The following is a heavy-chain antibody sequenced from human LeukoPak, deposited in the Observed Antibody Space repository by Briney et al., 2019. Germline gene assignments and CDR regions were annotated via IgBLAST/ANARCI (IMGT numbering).Heavy chain of an antibody. V-gene: IGHV1-2*02. D-gene: IGHD3-22*01. CDR2: INPNSGGT. CDR1: GYTFTGYY. CDR3: ARVRRQGTYYYDSSGYWFGY. Sequence: GASVKVSCKASGYTFTGYYMHWVRQAPGQGLEWMGWINPNSGGTNYAQKFQGRVTMTRDTSISTAYMELSRLRSDDTAVYYCARVRRQGTYYYDSSGYWFGYWGQGTLVTVSS. J-gene: IGHJ4*02.